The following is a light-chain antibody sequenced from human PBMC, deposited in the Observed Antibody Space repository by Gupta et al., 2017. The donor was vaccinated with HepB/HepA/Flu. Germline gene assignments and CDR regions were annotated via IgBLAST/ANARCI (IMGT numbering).Light chain of an antibody. CDR3: AAWDDSLNGFV. J-gene: IGLJ2*01. CDR2: SYN. Sequence: QSVLTRPPSASVTRAQRVSVSYSGSRSNIGCNAVNWYRLLSGTAPRLVIYSYNERASGVPCRFSGSKSGTAASVSVSGLQSGDEADYYCAAWDDSLNGFVFGGGTKRTVL. CDR1: RSNIGCNA. V-gene: IGLV1-44*01.